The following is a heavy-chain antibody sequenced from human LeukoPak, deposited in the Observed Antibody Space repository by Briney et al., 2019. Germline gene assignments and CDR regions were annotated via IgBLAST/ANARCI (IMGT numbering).Heavy chain of an antibody. Sequence: ASVKVSCKASGYTFTSYGISWVRQAPGQGLEWMGWISAYNGNTNYAQKLQGRVTMTTDTSTSTVYMELSSLRSEDTAVYYCARDVVGNIVVVPAAPGVAFDIWGQGTMVTVSS. D-gene: IGHD2-2*01. V-gene: IGHV1-18*01. J-gene: IGHJ3*02. CDR1: GYTFTSYG. CDR3: ARDVVGNIVVVPAAPGVAFDI. CDR2: ISAYNGNT.